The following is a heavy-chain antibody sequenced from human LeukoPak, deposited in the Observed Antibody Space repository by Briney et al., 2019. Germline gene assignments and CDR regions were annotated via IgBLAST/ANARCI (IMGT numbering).Heavy chain of an antibody. J-gene: IGHJ4*02. D-gene: IGHD3-3*01. CDR3: ARGYTIFGVVTTYFDY. Sequence: SETLSLTCTVSGGSISSYYWSWIRQPPGKGLEWIGYIYYSGSTNYNPSLKSRVTISVDTSKNQFSLKLSSVTAADTAVYYCARGYTIFGVVTTYFDYWGQGTLVTVSS. CDR2: IYYSGST. V-gene: IGHV4-59*01. CDR1: GGSISSYY.